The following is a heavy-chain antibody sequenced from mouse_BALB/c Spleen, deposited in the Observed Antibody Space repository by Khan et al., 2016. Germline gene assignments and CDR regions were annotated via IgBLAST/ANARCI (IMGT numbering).Heavy chain of an antibody. D-gene: IGHD2-2*01. CDR1: GYTFPDYY. J-gene: IGHJ3*01. Sequence: QVQLQQSGPELVKPGASVKISCKTSGYTFPDYYINWVKQKPGQGLEWIGWIYPGSGNTKYNEKFKGKATLTVDTYSSTAYMPLSSLTSEDTAVYFCARGGYDSWFAYWGQGTLVTVSA. CDR3: ARGGYDSWFAY. CDR2: IYPGSGNT. V-gene: IGHV1-84*02.